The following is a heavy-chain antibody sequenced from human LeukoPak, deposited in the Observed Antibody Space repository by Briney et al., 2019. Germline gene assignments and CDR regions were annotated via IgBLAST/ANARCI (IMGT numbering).Heavy chain of an antibody. CDR3: MRDYMGWFDP. CDR2: ISLDGSTE. V-gene: IGHV3-30*03. CDR1: RFTFSNYG. J-gene: IGHJ5*02. Sequence: GGSLRLSCAASRFTFSNYGVYWVRQAPGKGLEWVSIISLDGSTEFYADSVKGRFTISRDTASNTMHLETNNLRIEDTAVYYCMRDYMGWFDPWGQGSLVTVSS. D-gene: IGHD3-10*01.